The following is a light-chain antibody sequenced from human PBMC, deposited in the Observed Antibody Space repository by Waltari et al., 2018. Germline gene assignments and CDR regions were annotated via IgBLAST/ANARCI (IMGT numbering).Light chain of an antibody. CDR1: SSSIGRYDI. J-gene: IGLJ3*02. CDR2: DVS. V-gene: IGLV2-23*02. Sequence: QSALTPPAAVSGSPGQSATISCTCVSSSIGRYDIVPWYQQHPGNAPKLVISDVSKRPSGVSDRFSGSKSGDTASLTISGLQFEDEADYYCCSYAGNYVWVFGGGTRLTVL. CDR3: CSYAGNYVWV.